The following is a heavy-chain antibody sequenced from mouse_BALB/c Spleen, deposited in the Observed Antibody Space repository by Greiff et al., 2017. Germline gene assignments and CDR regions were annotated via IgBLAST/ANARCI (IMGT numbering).Heavy chain of an antibody. D-gene: IGHD2-1*01. Sequence: QVQLQQSGAELVKPGASVKLSCKASGYTFTSYYMYWVKQRPGQGLEWIGEINPSNGGTNFNEKFKSKATLTVDKSSSTAYMQLSSLTSEDSAVYYCTRSGYYGNPTWFAYWGQGTLVTVSA. CDR3: TRSGYYGNPTWFAY. V-gene: IGHV1S81*02. CDR1: GYTFTSYY. J-gene: IGHJ3*01. CDR2: INPSNGGT.